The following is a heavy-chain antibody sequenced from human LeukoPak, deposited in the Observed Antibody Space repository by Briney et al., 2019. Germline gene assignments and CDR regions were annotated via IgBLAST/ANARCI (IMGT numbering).Heavy chain of an antibody. J-gene: IGHJ4*02. CDR2: INAYNGNT. CDR1: GYTFTGYY. CDR3: AREWSGYSGYDLDY. D-gene: IGHD5-12*01. Sequence: ASVKVSCKASGYTFTGYYMHWVRQAPGQGLEWMGWINAYNGNTNYAQNLQGRVTMTTDTSATTAYMELRSLRSDDAAVYYCAREWSGYSGYDLDYWGQGTLVTVSS. V-gene: IGHV1-18*04.